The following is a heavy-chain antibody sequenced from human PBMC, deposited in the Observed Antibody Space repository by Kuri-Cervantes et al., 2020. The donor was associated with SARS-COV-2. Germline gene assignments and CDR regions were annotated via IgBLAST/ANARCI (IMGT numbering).Heavy chain of an antibody. CDR2: ISSSGSTI. V-gene: IGHV3-48*04. CDR1: GFTFSSYS. D-gene: IGHD3-10*01. Sequence: GESLKISCAASGFTFSSYSMNWVRQAPGKGLEWVSYISSSGSTIYYADSVKGRFTISRDNAKNSLYLQMNSLRAEDTAVYYCASPGGIVSGPGAFDIWGQGTMVTVSS. CDR3: ASPGGIVSGPGAFDI. J-gene: IGHJ3*02.